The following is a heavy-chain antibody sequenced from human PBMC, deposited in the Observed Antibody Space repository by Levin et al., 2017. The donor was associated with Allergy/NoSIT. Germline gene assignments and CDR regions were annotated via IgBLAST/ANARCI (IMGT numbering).Heavy chain of an antibody. D-gene: IGHD7-27*01. J-gene: IGHJ6*02. Sequence: GESLKISCTTSGFTFSSFGFHWVRQTPGKGLEWVAVTSYDGNNKYYADSVKGRFTISRENSKNTLYLQMNSLRGEDTGLYYCARDQSLGTGFYHGMDVWGQGTTVTVSS. CDR2: TSYDGNNK. CDR3: ARDQSLGTGFYHGMDV. CDR1: GFTFSSFG. V-gene: IGHV3-30-3*01.